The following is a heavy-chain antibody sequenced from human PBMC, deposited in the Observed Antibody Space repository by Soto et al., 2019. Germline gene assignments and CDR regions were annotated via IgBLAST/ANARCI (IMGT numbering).Heavy chain of an antibody. CDR3: VSQRTTVPTQAYFDY. Sequence: SETLSLTCTVSGGSVTNSSYYWGWIRQSPGKGLEWIGSVYYRGRSYSKSSVKSRVTTSVDTSKNRFSLSLNSVTASDTAVYFCVSQRTTVPTQAYFDYWGPGALVTVSS. D-gene: IGHD4-17*01. J-gene: IGHJ4*02. V-gene: IGHV4-39*01. CDR1: GGSVTNSSYY. CDR2: VYYRGRS.